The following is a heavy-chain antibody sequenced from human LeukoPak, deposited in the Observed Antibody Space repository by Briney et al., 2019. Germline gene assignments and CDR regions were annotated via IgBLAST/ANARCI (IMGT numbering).Heavy chain of an antibody. V-gene: IGHV4-30-4*01. CDR2: IYYSGST. J-gene: IGHJ3*02. CDR1: GGSISSGDYY. D-gene: IGHD3-22*01. CDR3: AGSYYYDSSGYYPPLDAFDI. Sequence: SETLSLTCTVSGGSISSGDYYWSWIRQPPGKGLEWIGYIYYSGSTYYNPSLKSRVTISVDTSKNQFSLKLSSVTAADTAVYYCAGSYYYDSSGYYPPLDAFDIWGQGTMVTVSS.